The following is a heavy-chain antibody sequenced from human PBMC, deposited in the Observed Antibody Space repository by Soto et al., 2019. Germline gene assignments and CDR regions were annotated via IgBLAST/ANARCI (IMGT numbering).Heavy chain of an antibody. J-gene: IGHJ4*02. CDR1: GFTFSNYW. Sequence: EVQLVDSGGGLVQPGGSLRLSCAGSGFTFSNYWMHWVRQAPGKGLEWVSRIDHDGPTDYADSVRGRFPISRDNAANTLYLQMISLRPADTAVYYCVTDTHGDYWGQGTLVTVSS. CDR2: IDHDGPT. D-gene: IGHD5-18*01. CDR3: VTDTHGDY. V-gene: IGHV3-74*01.